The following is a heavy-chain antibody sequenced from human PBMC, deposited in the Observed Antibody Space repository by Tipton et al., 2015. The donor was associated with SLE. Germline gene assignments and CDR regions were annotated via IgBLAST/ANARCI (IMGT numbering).Heavy chain of an antibody. CDR2: ITTGGSA. J-gene: IGHJ4*02. CDR1: RFTFTSYA. CDR3: AKDLVSVVGATKIFDS. Sequence: SLRLSCAASRFTFTSYAMSWVRQAPGKGLECVSVITTGGSAFYADSVKGRFTISRDNSKNTLYLQMNSLRAEDTALYYCAKDLVSVVGATKIFDSWGQGTLVTVSS. V-gene: IGHV3-23*01. D-gene: IGHD1-26*01.